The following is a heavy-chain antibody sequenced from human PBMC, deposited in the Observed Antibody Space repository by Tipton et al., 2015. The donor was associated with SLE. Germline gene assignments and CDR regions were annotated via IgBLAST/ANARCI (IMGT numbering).Heavy chain of an antibody. CDR3: ARGGYNFWSGPGNY. V-gene: IGHV4-59*08. CDR2: IYDSGST. J-gene: IGHJ4*02. D-gene: IGHD3-3*01. CDR1: GGSISGHY. Sequence: TLSLTCTVSGGSISGHYRSWIRQPPGKGLEWIGYIYDSGSTSYNPSLKSRVTISEDTSKQQFSLKLSSLTAADTAVYYCARGGYNFWSGPGNYWGQGTLVTVSS.